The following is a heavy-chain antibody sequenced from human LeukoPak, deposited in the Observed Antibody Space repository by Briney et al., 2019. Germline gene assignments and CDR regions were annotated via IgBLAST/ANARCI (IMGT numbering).Heavy chain of an antibody. CDR3: ARFYQLLWRRDAFDI. CDR2: ISAYNGNT. J-gene: IGHJ3*02. V-gene: IGHV1-18*01. D-gene: IGHD2-2*01. Sequence: ASVKVSCKASGYTFTSYGISWVRQAPGQGLEWMGWISAYNGNTNYAQKLQGRVTMTTDTSTSTAYMELRSLRSDDTAVYYCARFYQLLWRRDAFDIWGQGTIVTVSS. CDR1: GYTFTSYG.